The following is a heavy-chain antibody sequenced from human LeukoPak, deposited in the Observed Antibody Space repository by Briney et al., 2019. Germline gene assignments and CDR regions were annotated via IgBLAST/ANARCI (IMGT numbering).Heavy chain of an antibody. Sequence: GGSLRLSCAASGFTFSSYWMHWVRQAPGKGLVWVSRINTDGSSTSYADSVKGRFTISRDNAKNTLYLQMNSLRAEDTAVYYCARAACSGGSCYPPDYWGQGTLVTGSS. V-gene: IGHV3-74*01. J-gene: IGHJ4*02. CDR1: GFTFSSYW. D-gene: IGHD2-15*01. CDR3: ARAACSGGSCYPPDY. CDR2: INTDGSST.